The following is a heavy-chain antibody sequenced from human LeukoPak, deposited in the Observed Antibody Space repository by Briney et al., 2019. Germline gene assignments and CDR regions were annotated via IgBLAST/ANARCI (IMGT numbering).Heavy chain of an antibody. D-gene: IGHD3/OR15-3a*01. Sequence: SETLSLTCSVSGVSISSSNSYWGWIRQPPGKGLEWIGSIYYTGNPYYNASLKSRVTISTDTSKNQFSLKLTSVTAADTAVYYCAKQTGSGLFILPGGQGTLVTVSS. J-gene: IGHJ4*02. CDR1: GVSISSSNSY. V-gene: IGHV4-39*01. CDR2: IYYTGNP. CDR3: AKQTGSGLFILP.